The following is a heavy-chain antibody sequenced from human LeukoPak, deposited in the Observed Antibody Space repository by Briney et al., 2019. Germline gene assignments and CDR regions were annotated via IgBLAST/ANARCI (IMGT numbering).Heavy chain of an antibody. V-gene: IGHV4-59*01. CDR3: ARAVGTSRNFFDY. J-gene: IGHJ4*02. CDR2: VSYSGST. D-gene: IGHD4-23*01. Sequence: SETLSLTCTVSGGSISPYFWSWIRQPPGKGLEWIGYVSYSGSTNYNSSLQSRVTISVDTSKLQFPLNLSSVAAADTAVYYCARAVGTSRNFFDYWGQGTLVTVSS. CDR1: GGSISPYF.